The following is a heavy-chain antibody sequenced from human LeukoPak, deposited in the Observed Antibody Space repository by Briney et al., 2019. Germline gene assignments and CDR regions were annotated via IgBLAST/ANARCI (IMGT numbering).Heavy chain of an antibody. CDR2: IWYDGSNK. Sequence: GGSLRLSCAASGFTFSNYDMHWVRQAPGKGLEWVAVIWYDGSNKYYADSVKGRFTISRDNSKNTLYLQMNSLRAEDTAVYYCARGDYGGKLGIWGQGTVVTVSS. J-gene: IGHJ3*02. CDR3: ARGDYGGKLGI. CDR1: GFTFSNYD. V-gene: IGHV3-33*01. D-gene: IGHD4-23*01.